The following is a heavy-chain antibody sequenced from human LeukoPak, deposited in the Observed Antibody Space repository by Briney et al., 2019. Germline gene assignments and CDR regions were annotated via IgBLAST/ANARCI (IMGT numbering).Heavy chain of an antibody. D-gene: IGHD3-22*01. Sequence: SETLSLTCTVSGGSISSYYWSWIRQPPGKGLEWIGYIYYSGSTNYNPSLKSRVTISADTSKNQFSLKLSSVTAADTAVYYCARNSAYYYDSSGRGYFDYWGQGTLVTVSS. CDR1: GGSISSYY. J-gene: IGHJ4*02. CDR2: IYYSGST. CDR3: ARNSAYYYDSSGRGYFDY. V-gene: IGHV4-59*01.